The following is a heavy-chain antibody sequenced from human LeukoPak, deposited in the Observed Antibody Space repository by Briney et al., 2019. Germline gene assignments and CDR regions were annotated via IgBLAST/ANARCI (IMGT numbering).Heavy chain of an antibody. J-gene: IGHJ6*03. CDR3: ARVVEGYNYGLDYYYYYMDV. V-gene: IGHV1-8*01. D-gene: IGHD5-18*01. Sequence: GASVKVSCKASGYTLTNYDINWVRQATGQGLEWMGWMNANTGNTGYAQKFQGRVTITRNTSTSTVYMELSSLRSEDTAVYYCARVVEGYNYGLDYYYYYMDVWGKGTTVTVSS. CDR1: GYTLTNYD. CDR2: MNANTGNT.